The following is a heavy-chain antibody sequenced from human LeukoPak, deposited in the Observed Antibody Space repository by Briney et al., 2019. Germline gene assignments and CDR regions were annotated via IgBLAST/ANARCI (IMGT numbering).Heavy chain of an antibody. D-gene: IGHD2-2*01. CDR2: INPNSGGT. CDR3: ASYCSSTSCPWYFDY. Sequence: ASVKVSCKASGYTFTGYYMHWVRQAPGQGLEWMGWINPNSGGTDYAQKFQGRVTMTRDTSISTAYMELSRLRSDDTAVYYCASYCSSTSCPWYFDYWGQGTLVTVSS. V-gene: IGHV1-2*02. J-gene: IGHJ4*02. CDR1: GYTFTGYY.